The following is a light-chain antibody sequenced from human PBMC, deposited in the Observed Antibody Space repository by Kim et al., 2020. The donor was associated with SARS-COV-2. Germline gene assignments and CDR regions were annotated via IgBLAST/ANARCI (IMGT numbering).Light chain of an antibody. CDR2: DTS. Sequence: PGGTVNLHCASSSGAVTNGHYPYGFQQNPGQAPTTLIYDTSNKHSWTPARFSGSLLGGKAALTLSGAQPEDEAEYYCLLNQKNARVFGGGPQLTVL. CDR1: SGAVTNGHY. V-gene: IGLV7-46*01. J-gene: IGLJ3*02. CDR3: LLNQKNARV.